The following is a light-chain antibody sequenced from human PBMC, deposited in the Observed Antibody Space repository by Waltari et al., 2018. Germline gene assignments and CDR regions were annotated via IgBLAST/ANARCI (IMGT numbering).Light chain of an antibody. V-gene: IGLV1-47*01. J-gene: IGLJ3*02. CDR3: AAWDDSVSRLV. CDR2: KDN. Sequence: QSVLTHPPSTSGTPGQRFTIPCSGSSSNIETNFVYWYHQLPGTAPNLLTFKDNRGPAGVPDGVSDSRSGTSASLAISGLRSEDEADYYCAAWDDSVSRLVFGGGTKVTVL. CDR1: SSNIETNF.